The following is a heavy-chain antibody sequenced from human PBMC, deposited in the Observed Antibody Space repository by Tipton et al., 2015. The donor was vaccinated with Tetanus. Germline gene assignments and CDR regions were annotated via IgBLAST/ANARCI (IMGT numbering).Heavy chain of an antibody. CDR3: TRVVYGEYVSYFDS. J-gene: IGHJ4*02. D-gene: IGHD3-16*01. Sequence: QLVQSGGGLVWPGGSLRLSCATSGFTFSSYSMTWVRQAPGKGLQWVSYITSGSSTIYYADSVKGRFTISRDNARNSLYLQMSGLRDEDTAVYYCTRVVYGEYVSYFDSWGQGTLVTVSS. CDR2: ITSGSSTI. CDR1: GFTFSSYS. V-gene: IGHV3-48*02.